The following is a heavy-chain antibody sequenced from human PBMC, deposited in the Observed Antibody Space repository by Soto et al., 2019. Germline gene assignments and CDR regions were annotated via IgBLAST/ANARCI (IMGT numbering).Heavy chain of an antibody. D-gene: IGHD3-9*01. J-gene: IGHJ6*02. Sequence: GGSLRLSCEGSEFTFNNYWMSWVRQAPGKGLECVANIKQDGSEKHYVDSVKGRFTISRDNAKNSMYLQMNSLRAEDTAMYYCARDWGLSGPNEYYGMDVWGQGTTVTVSS. CDR1: EFTFNNYW. CDR3: ARDWGLSGPNEYYGMDV. V-gene: IGHV3-7*01. CDR2: IKQDGSEK.